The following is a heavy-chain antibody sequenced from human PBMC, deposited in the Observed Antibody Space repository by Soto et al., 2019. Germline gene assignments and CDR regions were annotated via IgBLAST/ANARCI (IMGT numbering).Heavy chain of an antibody. CDR2: VIPAFNTS. D-gene: IGHD4-17*01. CDR1: GGAFGRYS. Sequence: SVKVSCKASGGAFGRYSVSWVRQAPGQGLEWIGGVIPAFNTSNYSLKFQGRVAIFADLSTSTVFMELRSLRSEDTALYYCARGDEMTAVTIFEYWGQGTLVTVSS. CDR3: ARGDEMTAVTIFEY. J-gene: IGHJ4*02. V-gene: IGHV1-69*13.